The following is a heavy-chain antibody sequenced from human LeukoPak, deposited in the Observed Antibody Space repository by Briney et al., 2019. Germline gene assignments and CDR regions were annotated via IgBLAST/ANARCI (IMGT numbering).Heavy chain of an antibody. CDR1: GFTFSNYW. CDR3: ARVSSGSYFGYYYYYMDV. V-gene: IGHV3-74*01. Sequence: GGSLRLSCAASGFTFSNYWMHWVRQAPGKGLVWVSRINSDGSSTSYADSVKGRFTISRDNAKNTLYLQMNSLRAEDTAVYYCARVSSGSYFGYYYYYMDVWAKGPRSPSP. J-gene: IGHJ6*03. CDR2: INSDGSST. D-gene: IGHD1-26*01.